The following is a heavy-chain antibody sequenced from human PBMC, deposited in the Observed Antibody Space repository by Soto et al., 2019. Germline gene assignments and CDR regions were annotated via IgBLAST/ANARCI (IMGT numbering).Heavy chain of an antibody. CDR1: GGSISSYY. D-gene: IGHD3-3*02. Sequence: QVQLQESGPGLVKPSETLSLTCTVSGGSISSYYWSWIRQPPGKGLEWIGYIYYSGSTNYNPSLKRRVTISVDTSKPQFSLKLSSVTAADTAVYYCARLAYYYYMDVWGKGTTVTVSS. J-gene: IGHJ6*03. V-gene: IGHV4-59*01. CDR3: ARLAYYYYMDV. CDR2: IYYSGST.